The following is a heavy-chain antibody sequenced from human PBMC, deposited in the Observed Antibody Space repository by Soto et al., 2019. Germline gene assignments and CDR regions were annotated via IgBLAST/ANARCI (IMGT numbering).Heavy chain of an antibody. CDR1: GGSISSGGYY. J-gene: IGHJ4*02. D-gene: IGHD3-16*02. CDR2: IYYSGST. Sequence: SETLSLTCTVSGGSISSGGYYWSWIRQHPGKGLEWIGYIYYSGSTYYNPSLKSRVTISVDTSKNQFSLKLSSVTAADTAVYYCARGETLIRLGELSPLDYWGQGTLVTVSS. CDR3: ARGETLIRLGELSPLDY. V-gene: IGHV4-31*03.